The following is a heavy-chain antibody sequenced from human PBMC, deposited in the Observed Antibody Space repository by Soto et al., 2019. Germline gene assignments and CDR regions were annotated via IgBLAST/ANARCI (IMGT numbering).Heavy chain of an antibody. J-gene: IGHJ4*02. CDR3: ARGRYGDY. CDR1: GYAFTTYG. V-gene: IGHV1-18*01. D-gene: IGHD1-1*01. CDR2: ISAHNGNT. Sequence: QVHLVQSGAEVKKPGASVKVSCKGSGYAFTTYGITWVRQAPGQGLEGMGWISAHNGNTNYAQKLQSRVTVTRDTSTSTAYMELRGLGSDDTAVDYCARGRYGDYWGQGALVTVSS.